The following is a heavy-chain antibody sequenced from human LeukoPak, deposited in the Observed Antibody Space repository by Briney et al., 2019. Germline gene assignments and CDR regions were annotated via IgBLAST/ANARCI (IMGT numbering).Heavy chain of an antibody. CDR3: ARVRYSYGYSPYYYMDV. D-gene: IGHD5-18*01. CDR1: GGTFSSYA. J-gene: IGHJ6*03. CDR2: IIPIFGTA. Sequence: SVKVSCKASGGTFSSYAISWVRQAPGQGLEWMGRIIPIFGTANYAQKFQGRVTITTDESTSTAYMELSSLRSEDTAVYYCARVRYSYGYSPYYYMDVWGKGTTVTVS. V-gene: IGHV1-69*05.